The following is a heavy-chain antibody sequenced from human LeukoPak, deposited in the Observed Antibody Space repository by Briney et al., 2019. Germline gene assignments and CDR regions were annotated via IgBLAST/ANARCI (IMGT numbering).Heavy chain of an antibody. J-gene: IGHJ4*02. CDR3: ARGPYDSSGYYYDY. V-gene: IGHV3-23*01. Sequence: GGSLRLSCAASGFTFSSYAMSWVRQAPGKGLEWVSAISGSGGSTYYADSVKGRFTISRDNSKNTLYLQMNSLRAEDTAVYYCARGPYDSSGYYYDYWGQGTLVTVSS. CDR2: ISGSGGST. CDR1: GFTFSSYA. D-gene: IGHD3-22*01.